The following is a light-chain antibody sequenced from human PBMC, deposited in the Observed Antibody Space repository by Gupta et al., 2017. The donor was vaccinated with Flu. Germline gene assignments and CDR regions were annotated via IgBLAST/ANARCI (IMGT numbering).Light chain of an antibody. J-gene: IGKJ4*01. CDR2: DAS. V-gene: IGKV3-11*01. CDR3: QQSGNWPLT. CDR1: QSFSNY. Sequence: DIVLTQSPATLSLSPGERATLSCRASQSFSNYLAWYQQKPGQAPRLLIYDASNRATGIPGRFSGSGSGTDFTLTIDSIEAEDFAVYYCQQSGNWPLTFGGGTKVEIK.